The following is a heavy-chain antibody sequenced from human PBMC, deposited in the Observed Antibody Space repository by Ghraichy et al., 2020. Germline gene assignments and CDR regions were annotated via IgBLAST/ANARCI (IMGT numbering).Heavy chain of an antibody. CDR2: INPSGGST. Sequence: ASVKVSCKASGYTFTSYYMHWVRQAPGQGLEWMGIINPSGGSTSYAQKFQGRVTMTRDTSTSTVYMELSSLRSEDTAVYYCAREGARAARPGRGAFDIWGQGTMVTVSS. CDR1: GYTFTSYY. D-gene: IGHD6-6*01. J-gene: IGHJ3*02. CDR3: AREGARAARPGRGAFDI. V-gene: IGHV1-46*01.